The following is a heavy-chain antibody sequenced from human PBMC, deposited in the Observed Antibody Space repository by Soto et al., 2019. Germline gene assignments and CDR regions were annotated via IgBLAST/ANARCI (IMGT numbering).Heavy chain of an antibody. V-gene: IGHV3-21*06. J-gene: IGHJ4*02. CDR1: GFTFTRYS. CDR3: ARESEDLTSNFAY. Sequence: GALMLSGGAAGFTFTRYSMNWGRQAPGKGLEWVSSISSTTNYIYYGDSMKGRFTISRDNAKNSLYLEMNSLRAEDTAVYYCARESEDLTSNFAYWGQGTLVTASS. CDR2: ISSTTNYI.